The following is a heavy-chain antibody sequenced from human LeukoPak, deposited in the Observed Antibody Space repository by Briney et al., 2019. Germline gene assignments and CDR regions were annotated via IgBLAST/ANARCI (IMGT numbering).Heavy chain of an antibody. Sequence: ASVKVSCKASGYTFTGYYMHWVRQAPGQGLEWMGWINPNSGGTNYAQKFQGRVTMTRDTSISTAYMKLSRLRSDDTAVYYCASDFWSGYTLLSWGQGTLVTVSS. CDR2: INPNSGGT. J-gene: IGHJ5*02. CDR1: GYTFTGYY. V-gene: IGHV1-2*02. D-gene: IGHD3-3*01. CDR3: ASDFWSGYTLLS.